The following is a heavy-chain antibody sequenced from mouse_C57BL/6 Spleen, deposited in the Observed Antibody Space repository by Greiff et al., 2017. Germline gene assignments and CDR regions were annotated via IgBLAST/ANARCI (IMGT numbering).Heavy chain of an antibody. CDR2: IYPGSGST. CDR3: ARGEDYDGYYAMDY. Sequence: QVQLQQPGAELVKPGASVKMSCKASGYTFTSYWITWVKQRPGQGLEWIGDIYPGSGSTNYNEKFKSKATLTVDTSSSTAYMQLSNLTSEDSAVYDCARGEDYDGYYAMDYWGQGTSVTVSS. J-gene: IGHJ4*01. D-gene: IGHD2-3*01. CDR1: GYTFTSYW. V-gene: IGHV1-55*01.